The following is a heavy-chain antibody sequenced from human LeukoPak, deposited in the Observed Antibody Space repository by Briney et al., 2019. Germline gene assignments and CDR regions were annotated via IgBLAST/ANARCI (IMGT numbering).Heavy chain of an antibody. CDR2: IYYSGST. CDR3: ARRNYGDFDY. Sequence: SETLSLTCSVSGGSISTTTYYWGWIRQPPGKGLEWIATIYYSGSTYYNPSLKSRLTISVDTSKNQFSLRLSSVTAADTAVYYCARRNYGDFDYWGQGTLVTVSS. CDR1: GGSISTTTYY. D-gene: IGHD4-17*01. V-gene: IGHV4-39*01. J-gene: IGHJ4*02.